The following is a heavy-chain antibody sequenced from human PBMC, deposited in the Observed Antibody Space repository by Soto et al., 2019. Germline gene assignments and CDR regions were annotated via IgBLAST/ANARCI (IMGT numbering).Heavy chain of an antibody. CDR3: ARIRSSGSYYSRPYYGMDV. V-gene: IGHV4-34*01. D-gene: IGHD1-26*01. J-gene: IGHJ6*02. Sequence: QVQLQQWGAGLLKPSETLSLTCAVYGGSFSGYYWSWIRQPPGKGLEWIGEINHSGSTNYNPSLKGRVTISVDPSKNQFSLELSSVTAADTAVYYCARIRSSGSYYSRPYYGMDVWVQVTTVTVSS. CDR2: INHSGST. CDR1: GGSFSGYY.